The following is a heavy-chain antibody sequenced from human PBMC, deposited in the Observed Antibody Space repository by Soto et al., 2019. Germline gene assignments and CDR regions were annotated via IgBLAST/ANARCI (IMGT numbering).Heavy chain of an antibody. J-gene: IGHJ4*02. CDR3: ARGEQWLVRFDY. D-gene: IGHD6-19*01. CDR1: GGSISSYY. Sequence: TSETLSLTCTVSGGSISSYYWSWIRQPPGKGLEWIGYIYYSGSTNYNPSLKSRVTISVDTSKNQFSLKLSSVTAADTAVYYCARGEQWLVRFDYWGQGTLVTVSS. V-gene: IGHV4-59*01. CDR2: IYYSGST.